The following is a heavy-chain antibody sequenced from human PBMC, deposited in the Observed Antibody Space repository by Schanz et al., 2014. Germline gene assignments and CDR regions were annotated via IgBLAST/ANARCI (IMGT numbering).Heavy chain of an antibody. D-gene: IGHD3-22*01. CDR3: AKSYDTSGYSGFDY. CDR2: ISIRGGNT. Sequence: VQLVESGGGLVQPGGSLRLSCAASGFTFSTYAMTWVRQAPGKGLEWVSSISIRGGNTYYTDSVKGRFTISRDNSKNTLYLQMNSLRTEDTAVYFCAKSYDTSGYSGFDYWGQGTLVTVSS. V-gene: IGHV3-23*04. J-gene: IGHJ4*02. CDR1: GFTFSTYA.